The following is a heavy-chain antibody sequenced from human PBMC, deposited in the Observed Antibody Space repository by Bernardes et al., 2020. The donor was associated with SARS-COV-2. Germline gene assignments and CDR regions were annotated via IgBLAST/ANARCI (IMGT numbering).Heavy chain of an antibody. V-gene: IGHV4-39*01. D-gene: IGHD2-15*01. J-gene: IGHJ4*02. CDR1: GGSISSSSYY. Sequence: SEPLYLTCTVSGGSISSSSYYWGWIRQPPGKGLEWIGRIYYSGSTYYNPSLKSRVTITVDTSKNQFSLKLSSVPAADTAVYYCAIRLPVLNFYYWGQGTPVTVSS. CDR2: IYYSGST. CDR3: AIRLPVLNFYY.